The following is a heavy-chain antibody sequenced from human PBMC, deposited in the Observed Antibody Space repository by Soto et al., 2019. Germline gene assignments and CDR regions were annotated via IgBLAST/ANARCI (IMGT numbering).Heavy chain of an antibody. V-gene: IGHV4-59*01. Sequence: QVQLQESGPGLVKPSETLSLTCTVSGGSISSYYWSWIRQPPGKGLEWIGDIYYSGGTNYNPSLKSRITRSVHTSKNQSALNLSAVTAADTAVYYCAGYSSGSYPQFDPWGQGTLVTVSS. CDR1: GGSISSYY. CDR2: IYYSGGT. CDR3: AGYSSGSYPQFDP. J-gene: IGHJ5*02. D-gene: IGHD3-10*01.